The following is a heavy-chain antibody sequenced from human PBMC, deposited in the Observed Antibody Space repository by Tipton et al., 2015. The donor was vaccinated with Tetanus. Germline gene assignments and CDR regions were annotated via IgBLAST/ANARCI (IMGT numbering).Heavy chain of an antibody. Sequence: SLRLSCAASAFIFSSYGIHWVRQAPGKGLEWVAVSWYDGTDKYYADSVKGRFTIPRDDSKNTLYLQMNSLRAEDTAVYYCAREADCSGGSCFSGDFDNWGQGTQVTVSS. V-gene: IGHV3-33*01. J-gene: IGHJ4*02. CDR1: AFIFSSYG. CDR3: AREADCSGGSCFSGDFDN. CDR2: SWYDGTDK. D-gene: IGHD2-15*01.